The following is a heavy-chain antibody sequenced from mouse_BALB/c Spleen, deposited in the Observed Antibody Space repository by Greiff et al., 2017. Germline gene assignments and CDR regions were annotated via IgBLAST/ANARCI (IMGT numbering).Heavy chain of an antibody. J-gene: IGHJ4*01. V-gene: IGHV14-1*02. CDR2: IDPENGNT. CDR1: GFNIKDYY. CDR3: ARDYYGSSFYAMDY. D-gene: IGHD1-1*01. Sequence: EVQLQQSGAELVRPGALVKLSCKASGFNIKDYYMHWVKQRPEQGLEWIGWIDPENGNTIYDPKFQGKASITADTSSNTAYLQLSSLTSEDTAVYYCARDYYGSSFYAMDYWGQGTSVTVSS.